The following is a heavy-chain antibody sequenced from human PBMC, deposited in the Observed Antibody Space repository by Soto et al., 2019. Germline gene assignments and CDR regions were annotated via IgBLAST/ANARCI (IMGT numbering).Heavy chain of an antibody. D-gene: IGHD3-10*01. V-gene: IGHV4-61*01. Sequence: SEPLSLTCTVSGGSVSANSYYWNWIRLHTAKGLQWVGHIYHTGIIQYSPSFKSRALISLDTSKNQFSLKLSSVTAADTAVYYCARESRVTMVRGVAILYYFDYWGQGTLVTVSS. CDR3: ARESRVTMVRGVAILYYFDY. J-gene: IGHJ4*02. CDR1: GGSVSANSYY. CDR2: IYHTGII.